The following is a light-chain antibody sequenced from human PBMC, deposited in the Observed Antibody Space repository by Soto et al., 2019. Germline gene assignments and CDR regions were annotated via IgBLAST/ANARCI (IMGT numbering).Light chain of an antibody. Sequence: QSALTQPASMSGSPGQSITISCTGTSSDVGGYNDVSWYQQHPGKAPKLMIYDVSNRPSGVSNRFSGSKSGNTASLTISGLQAEDEADYYCSSYTSSSLYVFGTGTKVTVL. J-gene: IGLJ1*01. V-gene: IGLV2-14*01. CDR1: SSDVGGYND. CDR2: DVS. CDR3: SSYTSSSLYV.